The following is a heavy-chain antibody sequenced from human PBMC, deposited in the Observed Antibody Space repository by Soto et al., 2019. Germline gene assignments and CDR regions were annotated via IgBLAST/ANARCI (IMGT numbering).Heavy chain of an antibody. V-gene: IGHV1-69*02. CDR3: ASRYGSGSYYMSYYHYYMDV. CDR1: GGTFSSYT. J-gene: IGHJ6*03. CDR2: IIPILGIA. D-gene: IGHD3-10*01. Sequence: GASVKVSCKASGGTFSSYTISWVRQAPGQGLEWMGRIIPILGIANYAQKFQGRVTITADKSTSTAYMELSSLRSEDTAVYYCASRYGSGSYYMSYYHYYMDVWGKGTTVTVSS.